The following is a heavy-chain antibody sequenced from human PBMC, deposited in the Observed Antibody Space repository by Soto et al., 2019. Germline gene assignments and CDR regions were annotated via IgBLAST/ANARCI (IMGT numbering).Heavy chain of an antibody. CDR3: ARLPLISLVPGITVDDY. D-gene: IGHD3-10*01. CDR2: IDPSDSYT. Sequence: PGESLKISCEGVGYSFTNYWITWVRQMPGKGLEWLGRIDPSDSYTNYSPSFRGHVTISVDKSISTAYLQWSSLEASDTAMYYCARLPLISLVPGITVDDYWGQGTLVTVSS. V-gene: IGHV5-10-1*01. CDR1: GYSFTNYW. J-gene: IGHJ4*02.